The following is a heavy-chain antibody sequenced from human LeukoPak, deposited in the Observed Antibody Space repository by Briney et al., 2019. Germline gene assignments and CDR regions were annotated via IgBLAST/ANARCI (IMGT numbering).Heavy chain of an antibody. J-gene: IGHJ6*02. D-gene: IGHD3-10*01. CDR2: ISGSGGST. V-gene: IGHV3-23*01. CDR1: EFTFSSYA. CDR3: AKGIGSGSHHYYYYGMDV. Sequence: PGGSLRLSCAASEFTFSSYAMSWVRQAPGKGLEWVSAISGSGGSTYYADSVKGRFTISRDNSKNTLYLQMNSLRAEDTAVYYCAKGIGSGSHHYYYYGMDVWGQGTTVTVSS.